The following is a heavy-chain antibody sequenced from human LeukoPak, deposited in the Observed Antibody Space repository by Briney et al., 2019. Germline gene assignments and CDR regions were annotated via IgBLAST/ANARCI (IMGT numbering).Heavy chain of an antibody. CDR3: ASRRSVFSEYYFDN. J-gene: IGHJ4*02. CDR2: IYYSGST. D-gene: IGHD3-3*01. CDR1: GGSISSYY. V-gene: IGHV4-59*04. Sequence: SETLSLTCTVSGGSISSYYWSWIRQPPGKGLEWIGYIYYSGSTYCNPSLKSRVTISVDTSKNQFSLKLSFVTAAGTAVYYCASRRSVFSEYYFDNWGQGTLVTVSS.